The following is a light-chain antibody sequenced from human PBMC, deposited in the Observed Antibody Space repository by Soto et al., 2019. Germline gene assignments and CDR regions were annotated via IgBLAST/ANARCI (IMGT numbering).Light chain of an antibody. CDR1: SNKFGGYNY. Sequence: QSALTQPASVSGSPGQSITISCPGTSNKFGGYNYVSWYQQHPGKAPKLLIYEVSHRPSGVSHRFSGSKSGDTASLTIAGLQAEDEADYYCNSYSRGTTLRVFGTGTKLTVL. J-gene: IGLJ1*01. CDR3: NSYSRGTTLRV. V-gene: IGLV2-14*01. CDR2: EVS.